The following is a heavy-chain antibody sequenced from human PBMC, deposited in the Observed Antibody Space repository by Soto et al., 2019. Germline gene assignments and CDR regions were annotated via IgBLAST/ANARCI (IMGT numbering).Heavy chain of an antibody. Sequence: EVQLVESGGGLVQPGRSLRLSCAASGFSFDDYAMNWVRQAPGRGLEWVSGISWNSGSIDYADSVKGRFTISRDNAKNSLYLQMNSLRAEDTALYYCAKAGHFVELSFLVDAFDIWGQGTMLTVSS. D-gene: IGHD3-16*02. CDR3: AKAGHFVELSFLVDAFDI. J-gene: IGHJ3*02. CDR2: ISWNSGSI. V-gene: IGHV3-9*01. CDR1: GFSFDDYA.